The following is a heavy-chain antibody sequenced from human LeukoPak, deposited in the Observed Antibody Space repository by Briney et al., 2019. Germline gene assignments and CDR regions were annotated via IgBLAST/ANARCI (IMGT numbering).Heavy chain of an antibody. J-gene: IGHJ4*02. D-gene: IGHD3-22*01. CDR3: ARAYNSGLDY. CDR1: GFFTVNNYW. Sequence: PGGSLRLSCAASGFFTVNNYWMHWVRQAPGKGLVWVSRINTDGSTTNYADSVKGRFTISRDNAKNILYLQMNSLRVEDTAVYYCARAYNSGLDYWGQGTLVTVSS. V-gene: IGHV3-74*01. CDR2: INTDGSTT.